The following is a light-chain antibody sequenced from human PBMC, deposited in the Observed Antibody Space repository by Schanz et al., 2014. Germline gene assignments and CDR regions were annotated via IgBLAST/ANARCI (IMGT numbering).Light chain of an antibody. CDR2: DAS. Sequence: EIVLTQSPATLSLSPGERATLSCGASQSVSNNFLAWYQQKPGLAPRLLIYDASRRATGIPDRFSGSGSGTEFTLSITRLEPEDFAVYYCQHAGTSFMYTFGQGTRVE. CDR1: QSVSNNF. V-gene: IGKV3D-20*01. J-gene: IGKJ2*01. CDR3: QHAGTSFMYT.